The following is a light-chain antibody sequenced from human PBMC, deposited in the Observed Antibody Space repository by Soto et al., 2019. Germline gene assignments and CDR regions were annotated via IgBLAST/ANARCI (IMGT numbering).Light chain of an antibody. CDR3: TSYASGSSHVV. CDR2: DLN. CDR1: SSDNGGYDY. Sequence: QSALTQPASVSGYPGQSITLSCTGTSSDNGGYDYVSWYQRHPGKAPKLIIYDLNNRPSGVSNRFSGSKSGNTASLTISGLQAEDEADYYCTSYASGSSHVVFGGGTKLTVL. J-gene: IGLJ2*01. V-gene: IGLV2-14*01.